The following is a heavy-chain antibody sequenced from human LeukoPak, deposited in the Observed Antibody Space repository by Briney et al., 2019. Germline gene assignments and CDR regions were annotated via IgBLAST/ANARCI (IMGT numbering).Heavy chain of an antibody. Sequence: SVKVSCKASGGTFSSYAISWVRQAPGQGLEWMGGIIPIFGTANYAQKFQGRVTVTADESTSTAYMELTGLTSEDTAVYYCARDQGENWFDPWGQGTLVIVSS. CDR1: GGTFSSYA. J-gene: IGHJ5*02. CDR2: IIPIFGTA. V-gene: IGHV1-69*13. D-gene: IGHD2-21*01. CDR3: ARDQGENWFDP.